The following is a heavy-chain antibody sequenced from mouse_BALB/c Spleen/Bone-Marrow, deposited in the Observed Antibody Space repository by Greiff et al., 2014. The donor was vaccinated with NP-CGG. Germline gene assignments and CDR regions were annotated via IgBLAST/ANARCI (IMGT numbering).Heavy chain of an antibody. CDR3: ARQGGTEYYAMDY. CDR1: GFTFSDYY. J-gene: IGHJ4*01. Sequence: EVMLVESGGGLVQPGGYLKLSCATSGFTFSDYYTYWVRQTPEKRLEWVAYISNGGGSTYYPDTVKGRFTISRDNAKNTLYLQMSRLKSEDTAMYYCARQGGTEYYAMDYWGQGTSVTVSS. D-gene: IGHD3-3*01. V-gene: IGHV5-12*02. CDR2: ISNGGGST.